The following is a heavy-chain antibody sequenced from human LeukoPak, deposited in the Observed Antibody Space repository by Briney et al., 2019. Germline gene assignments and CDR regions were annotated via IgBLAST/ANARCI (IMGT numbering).Heavy chain of an antibody. CDR3: AKGGRNVIDY. D-gene: IGHD1-26*01. CDR2: INSDGSST. V-gene: IGHV3-74*01. J-gene: IGHJ4*02. Sequence: GGSLRLSCAASGFTFSSYWMHWVRQAPGKGLVWVSRINSDGSSTSYANSVKGRLTISRDNAKNTLYLQMNSLRDEDTAVYYCAKGGRNVIDYWGQGTLVTVSS. CDR1: GFTFSSYW.